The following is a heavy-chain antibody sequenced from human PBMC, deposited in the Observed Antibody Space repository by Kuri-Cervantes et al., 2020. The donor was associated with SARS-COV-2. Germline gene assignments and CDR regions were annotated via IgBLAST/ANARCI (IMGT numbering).Heavy chain of an antibody. CDR3: ARVLDFDHHGFDV. CDR2: IYPGGST. Sequence: SETLSLTCVVSGASITSGGYSWSWVRQPPGEGLEWIGFIYPGGSTSYNPSLQSRVTISMDGSENQFSLRLISVTAADTAVYYCARVLDFDHHGFDVWGQGTLVTVSS. J-gene: IGHJ3*01. CDR1: GASITSGGYS. V-gene: IGHV4-30-2*01. D-gene: IGHD3-9*01.